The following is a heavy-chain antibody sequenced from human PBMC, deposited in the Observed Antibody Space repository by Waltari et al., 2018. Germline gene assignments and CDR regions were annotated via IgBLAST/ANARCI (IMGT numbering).Heavy chain of an antibody. CDR1: GFTFDDYA. D-gene: IGHD6-19*01. J-gene: IGHJ3*02. CDR3: AKDIWYSSDPGPFDI. Sequence: EVQLVESGGGLVQPGRSLRLSCAASGFTFDDYAMHWVRQAPGKGLEWVSGISWNSGSIGYADSVKGRFTISRDNAKNSLYLQMNSLRAEDTAVYYCAKDIWYSSDPGPFDIWGQGTMVTVSS. V-gene: IGHV3-9*01. CDR2: ISWNSGSI.